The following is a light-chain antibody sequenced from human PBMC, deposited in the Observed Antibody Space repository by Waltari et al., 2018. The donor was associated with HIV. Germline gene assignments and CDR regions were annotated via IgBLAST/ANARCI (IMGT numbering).Light chain of an antibody. Sequence: SYVLTQAPSVSVAPGQTATITCGGDRIGRKSVHWYQQKPGQAPVLVVYDDSDRPSGIPERFSGSNSGDTATLSISRVEVGDEADYYCQVFDSSSPQPYYIFGPGTNVIVL. CDR3: QVFDSSSPQPYYI. CDR1: RIGRKS. V-gene: IGLV3-21*02. CDR2: DDS. J-gene: IGLJ1*01.